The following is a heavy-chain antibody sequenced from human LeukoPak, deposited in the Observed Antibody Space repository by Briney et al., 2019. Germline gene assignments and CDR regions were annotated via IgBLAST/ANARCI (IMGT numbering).Heavy chain of an antibody. CDR1: GGSISSYY. Sequence: PSETLSLTCTVSGGSISSYYWSWIRHPPGKGLERIGYIYYSGSTNYKPSLKSRVTISVDTSKNQFSLKLSSVTAADTAVYYCAREIRDGYNSAYFDYWGQGTLVTVSS. D-gene: IGHD5-24*01. V-gene: IGHV4-59*01. CDR3: AREIRDGYNSAYFDY. J-gene: IGHJ4*02. CDR2: IYYSGST.